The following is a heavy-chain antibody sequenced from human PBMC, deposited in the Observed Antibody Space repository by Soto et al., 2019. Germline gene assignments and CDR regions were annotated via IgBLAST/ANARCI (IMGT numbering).Heavy chain of an antibody. CDR2: FDPEDGET. CDR3: ATVRGPLDYYGSGSSNLDY. V-gene: IGHV1-24*01. D-gene: IGHD3-10*01. Sequence: ASVKVSCKVSGYTLTELSMHWVRQAPGKGLEWMGGFDPEDGETIYAQKFQGRVTMTEDTSTGTAYMELSSLRSEDTAVYYCATVRGPLDYYGSGSSNLDYWGQGTLVTVSS. CDR1: GYTLTELS. J-gene: IGHJ4*02.